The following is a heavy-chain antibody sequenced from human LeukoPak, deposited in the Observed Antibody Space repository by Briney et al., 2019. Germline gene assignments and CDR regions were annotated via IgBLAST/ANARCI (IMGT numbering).Heavy chain of an antibody. CDR3: ARTTEGYCRGRSCYSYYYYMDV. D-gene: IGHD2-15*01. V-gene: IGHV4-59*01. CDR2: IHYSGST. J-gene: IGHJ6*03. CDR1: GGSISSYY. Sequence: SETLSLTCTVSGGSISSYYWSWIRQPPGKGLEWIGYIHYSGSTNYNPSLKSRVTISVDTSKNQFSPKLSSVTAADTAVYYCARTTEGYCRGRSCYSYYYYMDVWGKGTTVTVSS.